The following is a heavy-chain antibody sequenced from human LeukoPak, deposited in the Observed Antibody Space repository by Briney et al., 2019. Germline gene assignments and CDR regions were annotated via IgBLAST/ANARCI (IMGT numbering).Heavy chain of an antibody. CDR2: FDPESGER. CDR3: ADFGVVTHWFDP. CDR1: GFAFTEMS. V-gene: IGHV1-24*01. D-gene: IGHD3-3*01. J-gene: IGHJ5*02. Sequence: ASVEVSCKVSGFAFTEMSIHWVRQTPRKGLEWMGGFDPESGERVYAQSFRGRVTLSEDTSTDTAYMELSSLTSEDTAVYYCADFGVVTHWFDPWGQGALVTVSS.